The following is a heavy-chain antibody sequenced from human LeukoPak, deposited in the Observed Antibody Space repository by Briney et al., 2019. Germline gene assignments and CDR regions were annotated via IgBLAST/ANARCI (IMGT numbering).Heavy chain of an antibody. J-gene: IGHJ5*02. D-gene: IGHD6-13*01. Sequence: GGSLRLSCAASGCTFSDYYMSWIRQAPGKGLEWIGYISSSSGYTNYADSVKGRVTISGDNAKNSLYLQMNSMRAEDTAVYYCARTTAAGNLRDGGWLDPWGQGTLVTVSS. V-gene: IGHV3-11*06. CDR2: ISSSSGYT. CDR1: GCTFSDYY. CDR3: ARTTAAGNLRDGGWLDP.